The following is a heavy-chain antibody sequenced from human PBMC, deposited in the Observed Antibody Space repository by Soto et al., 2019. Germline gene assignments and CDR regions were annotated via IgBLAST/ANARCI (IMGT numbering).Heavy chain of an antibody. CDR3: ARLSGCSSTSCYTHMDV. D-gene: IGHD2-2*02. Sequence: GESLKISCKGSRYSFTSYWIGWVRQMPGKGLEWMGIIYPGDSDTRYSPSFQGQVTISADKSISTAYLQWSSLKASDTAMYYCARLSGCSSTSCYTHMDVWGQGTTVTVSS. CDR1: RYSFTSYW. CDR2: IYPGDSDT. J-gene: IGHJ6*02. V-gene: IGHV5-51*01.